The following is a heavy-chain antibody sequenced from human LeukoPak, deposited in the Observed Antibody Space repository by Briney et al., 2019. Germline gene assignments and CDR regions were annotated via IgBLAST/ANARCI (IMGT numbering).Heavy chain of an antibody. D-gene: IGHD3-22*01. Sequence: SETLSLTCTVSGYSISSGYYWGWIRPPPGKGLEWIGSIYHSGSTYYNPSLKSRVTISVDTSKNQFSLKLSSVTAADTAVYYCARVMSQYYYDSSGYWYPEYFQHWGQGTLVTVSS. CDR3: ARVMSQYYYDSSGYWYPEYFQH. CDR2: IYHSGST. V-gene: IGHV4-38-2*02. CDR1: GYSISSGYY. J-gene: IGHJ1*01.